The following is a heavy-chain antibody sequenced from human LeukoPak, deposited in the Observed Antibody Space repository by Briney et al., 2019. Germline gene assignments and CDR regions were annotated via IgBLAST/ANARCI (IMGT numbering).Heavy chain of an antibody. Sequence: GGSLRLSCAPSGFAFSSYWMLWVRQVPGKGLVWVSRINGDGTMTNYADFAKGRFTISRDNTKNILYLQMNDLRVDDSAIYYCPRSQFDYWGQGVLVTVSS. CDR1: GFAFSSYW. V-gene: IGHV3-74*01. CDR3: PRSQFDY. CDR2: INGDGTMT. J-gene: IGHJ4*02.